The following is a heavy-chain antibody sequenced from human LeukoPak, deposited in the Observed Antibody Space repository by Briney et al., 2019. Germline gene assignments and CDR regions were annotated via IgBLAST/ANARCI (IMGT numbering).Heavy chain of an antibody. CDR1: GYTFTSYA. J-gene: IGHJ6*02. CDR2: INAGKGNT. Sequence: ASVKVSCKASGYTFTSYAMHWVRQAPGQRLEWMGWINAGKGNTKYSQKFQGRVTITRDTSASTVYTELSSLRSEDTAVYYCAREFSAMEVWGQGTTVTVSS. V-gene: IGHV1-3*01. CDR3: AREFSAMEV.